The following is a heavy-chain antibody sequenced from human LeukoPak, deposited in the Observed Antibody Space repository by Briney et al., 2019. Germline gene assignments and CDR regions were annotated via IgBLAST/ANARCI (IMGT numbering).Heavy chain of an antibody. Sequence: PSETLSLTCTVSGGSISSYYWSWIRQPAGKGLEWIGRIYTSGSTNYNPSLKSRVTMSVDTSKNQFSLKLSSVTAADTAVYYCARGKTATGYYPWYYFDYWGQGTLDTVSS. D-gene: IGHD3-9*01. CDR3: ARGKTATGYYPWYYFDY. CDR1: GGSISSYY. V-gene: IGHV4-4*07. CDR2: IYTSGST. J-gene: IGHJ4*02.